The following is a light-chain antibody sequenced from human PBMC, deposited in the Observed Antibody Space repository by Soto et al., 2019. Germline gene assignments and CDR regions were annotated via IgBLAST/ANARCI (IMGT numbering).Light chain of an antibody. V-gene: IGLV2-8*01. CDR1: RSDIGAYNY. CDR3: AAHSGSNTWV. J-gene: IGLJ3*02. Sequence: QSALAHSPSASGSPGQAGTSSCTGSRSDIGAYNYVSWYQQYPGKAPKLIIYEVNKRPAGVPNRFSGSKSGNTASLTVSGLQADDESDYYCAAHSGSNTWVFGGGTQLTVL. CDR2: EVN.